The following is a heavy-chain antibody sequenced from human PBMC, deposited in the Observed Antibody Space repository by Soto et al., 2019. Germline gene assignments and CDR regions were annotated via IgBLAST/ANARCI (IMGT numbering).Heavy chain of an antibody. V-gene: IGHV3-23*01. Sequence: PGGSLRLSCAASGVTFSSYAMSWVRQAPGKGLEWVSAISGSGGSTYYADSVKGRFTISRDNSKNTLYLQMNSLRAEDTAVYYCAKRSTIFGVVILKAFDYWGQGTLVTVSS. CDR3: AKRSTIFGVVILKAFDY. CDR2: ISGSGGST. J-gene: IGHJ4*02. D-gene: IGHD3-3*01. CDR1: GVTFSSYA.